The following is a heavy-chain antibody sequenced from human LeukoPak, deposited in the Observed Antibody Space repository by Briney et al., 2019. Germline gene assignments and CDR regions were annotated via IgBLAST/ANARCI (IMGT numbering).Heavy chain of an antibody. J-gene: IGHJ4*02. CDR2: MNPNSANT. V-gene: IGHV1-8*01. CDR3: ARGPSYGSGSYNIYGIDY. CDR1: GYTFTSYD. Sequence: GASVKVSCKASGYTFTSYDINWVRQATGQGLEWMGWMNPNSANTGYAQKFQGRVTITRDTSISTAYMELSSVTSEDTAVYYCARGPSYGSGSYNIYGIDYWGQGTLVTVSS. D-gene: IGHD3-10*01.